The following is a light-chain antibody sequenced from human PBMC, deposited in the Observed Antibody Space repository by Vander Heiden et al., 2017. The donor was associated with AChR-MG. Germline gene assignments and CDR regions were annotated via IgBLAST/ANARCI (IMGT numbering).Light chain of an antibody. V-gene: IGLV4-69*01. CDR3: QTWGTGSWV. CDR1: SGHSSYA. CDR2: LNSDGSH. Sequence: QLVLTQSPSASASLGASVKLTCTLSSGHSSYAIAWHQQQPEKGPRYLMKLNSDGSHSKGDGIPDRFSGSSSGAARYLTISSLQSEDEAYYYCQTWGTGSWVFGGGTKLTVL. J-gene: IGLJ3*02.